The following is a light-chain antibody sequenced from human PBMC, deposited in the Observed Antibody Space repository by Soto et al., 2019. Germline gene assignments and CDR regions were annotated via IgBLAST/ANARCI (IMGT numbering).Light chain of an antibody. CDR2: DAS. CDR3: QQYGSSFPNT. Sequence: EVVLTQSPGTLSLSPGERATLSCRSSQSVTSNHLAWYQQKPGQAPRLLISDASNRAPGIPDRFRGSGSGTDFTLTISRLEPEDFAVDYCQQYGSSFPNTFGQGTKLEIK. CDR1: QSVTSNH. J-gene: IGKJ2*01. V-gene: IGKV3-20*01.